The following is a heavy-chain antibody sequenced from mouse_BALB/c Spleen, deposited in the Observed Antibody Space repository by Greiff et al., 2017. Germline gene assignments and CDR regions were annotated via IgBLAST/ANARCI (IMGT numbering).Heavy chain of an antibody. Sequence: VKLMESGPGLVAPSQSLSITCTVSGFSLSSYSVHWVRQPPGKGLEWLGMIWGGGSTDYNSALISRLSISKDNSKSQVFLKMNSLQTDDTAMYYCARKGVHGDFDDWGEGTTLTGSS. V-gene: IGHV2-6-4*01. J-gene: IGHJ2*01. CDR1: GFSLSSYS. CDR3: ARKGVHGDFDD. CDR2: IWGGGST.